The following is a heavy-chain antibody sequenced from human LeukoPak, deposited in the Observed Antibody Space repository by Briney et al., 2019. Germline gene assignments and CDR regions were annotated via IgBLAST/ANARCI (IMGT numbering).Heavy chain of an antibody. D-gene: IGHD6-19*01. V-gene: IGHV4-59*08. CDR1: GGSISSYY. Sequence: SETLSLTCTVSGGSISSYYWSWIRQPPGKGLEWIGYIYYSGSTNYNPSLTGRVTISVDTSKNQFSLKLSSVTAADTAVYYCARLGYSSGWYHQNWGQGTLVTVSS. CDR2: IYYSGST. J-gene: IGHJ4*02. CDR3: ARLGYSSGWYHQN.